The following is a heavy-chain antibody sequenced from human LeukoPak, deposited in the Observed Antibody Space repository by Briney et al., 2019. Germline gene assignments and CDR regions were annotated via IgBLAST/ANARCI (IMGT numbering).Heavy chain of an antibody. D-gene: IGHD3-16*01. CDR1: GFTFSSYG. Sequence: GGSLRLSCAASGFTFSSYGVSWVRQAPGKGLEWVSGMSGSGHRTYYADPVKGRFTISRDNSKNTLYLQMNSLRAEDTAVYYCAKDWGEYFDYIWGSFTSFDFWGQGTLVTVSS. V-gene: IGHV3-23*01. CDR2: MSGSGHRT. CDR3: AKDWGEYFDYIWGSFTSFDF. J-gene: IGHJ4*02.